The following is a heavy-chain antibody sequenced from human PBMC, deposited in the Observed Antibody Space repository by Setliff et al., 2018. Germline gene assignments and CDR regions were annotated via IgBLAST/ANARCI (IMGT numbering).Heavy chain of an antibody. Sequence: GGSLRLSCAASGFTFNSYSINWVRQAPGKGLEWVGRIKSAADGGTIEYAAAVNGRFTVSRDDSKNTLFLQMNSLKTEDTALYYCTTDWSRGDSGNYLRLDYWGPGTLVTVSS. CDR2: IKSAADGGTI. J-gene: IGHJ4*02. CDR1: GFTFNSYS. D-gene: IGHD3-10*01. V-gene: IGHV3-15*01. CDR3: TTDWSRGDSGNYLRLDY.